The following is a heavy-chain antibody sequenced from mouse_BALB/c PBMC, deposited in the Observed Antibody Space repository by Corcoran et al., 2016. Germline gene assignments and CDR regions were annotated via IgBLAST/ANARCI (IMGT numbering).Heavy chain of an antibody. Sequence: QIQLVQSGPELKKPGETVKISCKASGYTFTNYGMNWVKQAPGKGLKWMDWINTYTGEPTYADDFKGRFAFSLETSASTAYLQINNLKNEDMATYFCARDDYDGGYYFDYWGQGTTLTVSS. CDR3: ARDDYDGGYYFDY. V-gene: IGHV9-1*02. D-gene: IGHD2-4*01. CDR1: GYTFTNYG. CDR2: INTYTGEP. J-gene: IGHJ2*01.